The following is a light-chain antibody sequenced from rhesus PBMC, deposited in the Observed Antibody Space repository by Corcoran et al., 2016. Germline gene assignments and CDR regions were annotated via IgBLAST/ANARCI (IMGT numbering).Light chain of an antibody. CDR2: KAS. J-gene: IGKJ3*01. V-gene: IGKV1-22*01. CDR1: QGISSW. CDR3: QQYSSRPFT. Sequence: DIQMTQSPSSLSASVGDTVPITCRASQGISSWLDWYQQKPGKAPKLLCYKASSWQSGVPSRFSGSGSGTDFTLTISSRQSEDFATYYCQQYSSRPFTFGPGTKLDIK.